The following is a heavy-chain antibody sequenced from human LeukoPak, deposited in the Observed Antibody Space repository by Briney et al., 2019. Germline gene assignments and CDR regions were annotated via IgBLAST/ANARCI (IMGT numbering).Heavy chain of an antibody. D-gene: IGHD5-24*01. J-gene: IGHJ6*02. Sequence: PSETLPLTCAVYGGSFSGYYWSWIRQPPGKGLEWIGEINHSGSTNYNPSLKSRVTISVDTSKNQFSLKLSSVTAADTAVYYCARFPPGMPTSYGMDVWGQGTTVTVSS. CDR3: ARFPPGMPTSYGMDV. CDR1: GGSFSGYY. V-gene: IGHV4-34*01. CDR2: INHSGST.